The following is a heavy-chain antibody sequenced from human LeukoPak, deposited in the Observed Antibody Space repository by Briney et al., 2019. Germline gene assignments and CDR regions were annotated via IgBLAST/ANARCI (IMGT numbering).Heavy chain of an antibody. D-gene: IGHD5-18*01. J-gene: IGHJ4*02. Sequence: SETLSLTCTVSGGSISSGDYYWSWIRQPPGKGLEWIGYIYYSGSTYYNPSLKSRVTISVDTSKNQFSLKLSSVTAADTAVYYCAREGEEYSYGYYFDYWGQGTLVTVSS. CDR1: GGSISSGDYY. CDR2: IYYSGST. V-gene: IGHV4-30-4*01. CDR3: AREGEEYSYGYYFDY.